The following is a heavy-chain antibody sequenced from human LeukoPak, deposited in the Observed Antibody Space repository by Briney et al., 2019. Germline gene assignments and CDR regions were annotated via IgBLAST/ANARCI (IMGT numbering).Heavy chain of an antibody. CDR2: ISWNSGSI. CDR1: GFTFDDYA. Sequence: GGSLRLSCAASGFTFDDYAMHWVRQAPGKGLEWVSGISWNSGSIGYADSVKGRFTISRDNAKNSLYPQMNSLRAEDTALYYCAKDQSPLNYYDSSGYYFGGQGTLVTVSS. J-gene: IGHJ4*02. D-gene: IGHD3-22*01. CDR3: AKDQSPLNYYDSSGYYF. V-gene: IGHV3-9*01.